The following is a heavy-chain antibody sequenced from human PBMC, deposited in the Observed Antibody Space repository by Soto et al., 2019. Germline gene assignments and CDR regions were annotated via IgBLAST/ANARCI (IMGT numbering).Heavy chain of an antibody. J-gene: IGHJ5*02. CDR3: ARCPIDHNWFDP. CDR1: GSDITTYY. V-gene: IGHV4-59*01. CDR2: IYDTGST. Sequence: ASETLSLTCTVSGSDITTYYWSWLRQSPGKGLEWIGHIYDTGSTTYNPSLKSRVTISVDTSNKQFSLWLTSVTAADTAVYYCARCPIDHNWFDPWGQGTLVTVSS. D-gene: IGHD3-9*01.